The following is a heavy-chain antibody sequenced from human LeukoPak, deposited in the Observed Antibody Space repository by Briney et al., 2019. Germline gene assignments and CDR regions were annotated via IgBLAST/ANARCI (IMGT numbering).Heavy chain of an antibody. J-gene: IGHJ5*02. CDR2: ISSSSSYI. Sequence: GGSLRLSCAASGFTFSSYSMNWVRQAPGKGLEWVSSISSSSSYIYYADSVKGRFTISRDNAKNSLYLQMNSLRAEDTAVYYCARDAPPVMFDPWGQGTLVTVSS. V-gene: IGHV3-21*01. CDR3: ARDAPPVMFDP. CDR1: GFTFSSYS. D-gene: IGHD3-22*01.